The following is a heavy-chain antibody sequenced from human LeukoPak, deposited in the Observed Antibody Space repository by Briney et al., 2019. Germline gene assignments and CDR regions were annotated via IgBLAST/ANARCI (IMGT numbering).Heavy chain of an antibody. Sequence: PSETLSLTCTVSGASITSYYWTWIRQPPGKQMEWIGNIYTTANINFNPSLKSRVTISLDASKSQSSLKLHSVSAADTAIYYCARSPFVGGVGATSWYFDLWGRGALVTVSS. CDR3: ARSPFVGGVGATSWYFDL. CDR1: GASITSYY. V-gene: IGHV4-4*09. D-gene: IGHD1-26*01. CDR2: IYTTANI. J-gene: IGHJ2*01.